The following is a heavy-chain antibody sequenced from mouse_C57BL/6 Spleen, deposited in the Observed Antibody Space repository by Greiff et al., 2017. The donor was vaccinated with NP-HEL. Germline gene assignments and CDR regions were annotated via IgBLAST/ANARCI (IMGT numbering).Heavy chain of an antibody. CDR2: IDPNSGGT. CDR3: AQEGIYYDYDGPFAY. D-gene: IGHD2-4*01. Sequence: QVQLQQPGAELVKPGASVKLSCKASGYTFTSYWMHWVKQRPGRGLEWIGRIDPNSGGTKYNEKFKSKATLTVDKPSSTAYMQLSSRTSEDSAIYDCAQEGIYYDYDGPFAYWGQGTLVTVSA. J-gene: IGHJ3*01. V-gene: IGHV1-72*01. CDR1: GYTFTSYW.